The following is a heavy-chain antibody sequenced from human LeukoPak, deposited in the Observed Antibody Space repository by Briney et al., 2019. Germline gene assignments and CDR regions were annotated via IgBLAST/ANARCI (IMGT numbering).Heavy chain of an antibody. CDR3: ARVAVAGTPVFDY. CDR1: GGSINSGGYY. Sequence: SETLSLTCTVSGGSINSGGYYWSWIRQPPGKGLEWIGYIYYSGSTYYNPSLKSRVTISVDTSKNQFSLKLSSVTAADTAVYYCARVAVAGTPVFDYWGQGTLVTVSS. J-gene: IGHJ4*02. D-gene: IGHD6-19*01. V-gene: IGHV4-61*08. CDR2: IYYSGST.